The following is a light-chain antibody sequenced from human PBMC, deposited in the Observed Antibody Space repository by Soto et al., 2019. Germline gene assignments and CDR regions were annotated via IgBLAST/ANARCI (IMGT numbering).Light chain of an antibody. CDR2: AAS. CDR1: QGIANN. J-gene: IGKJ4*01. CDR3: QNYDSAPFT. V-gene: IGKV1-27*01. Sequence: DIQMTQSPSSLSASVGDRVTITCRASQGIANNLAWYQQNPGKVPRLLIYAASALQPGAPSRFSGSGSGTDFTLTISSLRPEDVASYYCQNYDSAPFTFGGGTKVEI.